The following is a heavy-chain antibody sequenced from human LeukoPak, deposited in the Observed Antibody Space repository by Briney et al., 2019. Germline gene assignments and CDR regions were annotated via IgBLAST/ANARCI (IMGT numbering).Heavy chain of an antibody. D-gene: IGHD3-16*01. J-gene: IGHJ5*01. CDR1: GYIVKGYY. Sequence: GGAPTLVNATSGYIVKGYYVGWVGQATGKKMEWVATIKTDGSEKFHVDSVSGRFTISRDNTKDSLFLQMNSLRVDDTAVYYCVRGGTYWTVSWGQGTLVTVSS. CDR2: IKTDGSEK. V-gene: IGHV3-7*02. CDR3: VRGGTYWTVS.